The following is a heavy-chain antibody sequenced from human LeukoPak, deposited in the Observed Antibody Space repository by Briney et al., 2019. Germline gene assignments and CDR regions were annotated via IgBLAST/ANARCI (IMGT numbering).Heavy chain of an antibody. CDR1: GFTFSSYA. V-gene: IGHV3-23*01. CDR2: ISGSGGST. J-gene: IGHJ4*02. Sequence: GGSLRLSCAASGFTFSSYAMSWVRQAPGKGLEWVSAISGSGGSTYYADSVKGRFTISRDNSKNTLYLQMNSLRAEDTAVYYCARRVSVAGGGDYFDYWGQGTLVTVSS. D-gene: IGHD6-19*01. CDR3: ARRVSVAGGGDYFDY.